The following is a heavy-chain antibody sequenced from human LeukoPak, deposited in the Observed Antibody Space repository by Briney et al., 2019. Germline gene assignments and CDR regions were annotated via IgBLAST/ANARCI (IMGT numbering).Heavy chain of an antibody. J-gene: IGHJ4*02. CDR3: AKGSGKQWLVRFDY. CDR1: GFTFSSYA. Sequence: GGSLRLSCAASGFTFSSYAMSWVRQAPGKGLEWVSGISGSAKSTYYADSVKGRFTISRGNSKNTMYLQMKSLRAEDTAVYYCAKGSGKQWLVRFDYWGQGTLVTVSS. CDR2: ISGSAKST. D-gene: IGHD6-19*01. V-gene: IGHV3-23*01.